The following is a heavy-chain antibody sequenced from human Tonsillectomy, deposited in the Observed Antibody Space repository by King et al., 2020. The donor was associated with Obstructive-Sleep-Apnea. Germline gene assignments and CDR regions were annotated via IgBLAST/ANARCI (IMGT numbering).Heavy chain of an antibody. J-gene: IGHJ4*02. D-gene: IGHD3-22*01. CDR1: GFTFSSYA. CDR2: ISYDGSNK. CDR3: ARGSYYDSSGPIDY. V-gene: IGHV3-30-3*01. Sequence: VQLVESGGGVVQPGRSLRLSCAASGFTFSSYAMHWVRQAPGKGLEWVAVISYDGSNKYYADSVKGRFTISRDNSKNTLYLQMNSLRAEDTAVYYCARGSYYDSSGPIDYWGQGTLVTVSS.